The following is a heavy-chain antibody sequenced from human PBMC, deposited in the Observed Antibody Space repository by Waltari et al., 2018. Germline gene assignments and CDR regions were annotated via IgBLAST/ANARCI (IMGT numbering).Heavy chain of an antibody. Sequence: QVQLVQSGAEVKKPGASVKVSCKASGYTFTGYYMPWVRQAPGQGLEWMGRINPNSGGTNYAQKFQGRVTMTRDTSISTAYMELSRLRSDDTAVYYCARVFGYCSGGSCYYPFDYWGQGTLVTVSS. J-gene: IGHJ4*02. V-gene: IGHV1-2*06. D-gene: IGHD2-15*01. CDR3: ARVFGYCSGGSCYYPFDY. CDR2: INPNSGGT. CDR1: GYTFTGYY.